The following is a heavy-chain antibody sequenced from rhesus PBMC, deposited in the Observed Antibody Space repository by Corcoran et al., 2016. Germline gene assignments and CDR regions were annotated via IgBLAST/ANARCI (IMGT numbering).Heavy chain of an antibody. V-gene: IGHV4-122*02. CDR1: GDSISSGYYY. J-gene: IGHJ5-2*01. CDR3: ARVSILGSDRKDSLDV. D-gene: IGHD3-22*01. CDR2: ISYRART. Sequence: QVQLQESGPGLVKPSETLSLTCAVSGDSISSGYYYWSWVRQPPGKGLEWVGYISYRARTGKRPSPKSRFTISRETATNQFSLNLNSVTAADTAVYYCARVSILGSDRKDSLDVWGQGILVTVSS.